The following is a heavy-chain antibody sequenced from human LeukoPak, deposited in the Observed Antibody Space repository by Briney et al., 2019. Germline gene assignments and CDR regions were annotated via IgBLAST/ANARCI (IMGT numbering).Heavy chain of an antibody. Sequence: SETLTLTCTVAGGSISGFYWGWIRQAPGKGLEWIGFIYYSGSANYNPSLKSRVTMSVDTSKNQFSLKLSSVTAADTAFYYCARDRDSSGWFDYWGQGTLVTVSS. D-gene: IGHD6-19*01. CDR2: IYYSGSA. CDR1: GGSISGFY. J-gene: IGHJ4*02. CDR3: ARDRDSSGWFDY. V-gene: IGHV4-59*01.